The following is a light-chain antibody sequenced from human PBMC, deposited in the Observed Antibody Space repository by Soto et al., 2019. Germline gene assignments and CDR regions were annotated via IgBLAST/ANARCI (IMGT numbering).Light chain of an antibody. CDR3: QHYNVYSRT. Sequence: DIQMTQSPSTLSASVGDRVTITCRASRSIGNWLAWYQQKPGKAPNLLIYKASSLESGVPSRFSGSVSGTEFTLTISSLQPDDFATYYCQHYNVYSRTFGQGTKVEIK. J-gene: IGKJ1*01. CDR2: KAS. CDR1: RSIGNW. V-gene: IGKV1-5*03.